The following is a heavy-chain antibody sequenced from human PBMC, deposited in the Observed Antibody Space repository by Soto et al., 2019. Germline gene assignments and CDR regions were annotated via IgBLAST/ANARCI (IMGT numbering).Heavy chain of an antibody. Sequence: ASVKVSCKASGYTFTSYGISWVRQAPGQGLEWRGWISAYNGNTNYAQKLQGRVTMTTDTSTSTAYMELRSLRSDDTAVYYCARGRLKYSSGWFPRAFDYWGQGTLLTVSS. D-gene: IGHD6-19*01. J-gene: IGHJ4*01. CDR2: ISAYNGNT. CDR1: GYTFTSYG. V-gene: IGHV1-18*04. CDR3: ARGRLKYSSGWFPRAFDY.